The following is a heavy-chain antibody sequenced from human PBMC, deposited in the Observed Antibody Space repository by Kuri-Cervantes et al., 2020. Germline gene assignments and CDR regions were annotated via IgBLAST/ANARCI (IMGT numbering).Heavy chain of an antibody. D-gene: IGHD3-22*01. CDR3: ARILSGYDQIDY. V-gene: IGHV1-2*02. Sequence: ASVKVSCKASGYTFTSYGISWVRQAPGQGLEWMGWINPNSGGTNYAQKFQGRVTMTRDTSISTAYMELSRLRSDDTAVYYCARILSGYDQIDYWGQGTLVTVSS. CDR1: GYTFTSYG. CDR2: INPNSGGT. J-gene: IGHJ4*02.